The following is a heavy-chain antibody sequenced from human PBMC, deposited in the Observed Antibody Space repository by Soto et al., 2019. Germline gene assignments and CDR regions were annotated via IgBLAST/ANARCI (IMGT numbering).Heavy chain of an antibody. CDR2: IRSKANSYAP. J-gene: IGHJ6*03. V-gene: IGHV3-73*01. D-gene: IGHD2-15*01. CDR3: TRTTGYCSGGSCSYYYYYMDV. CDR1: GFTFSGSA. Sequence: EVQLVESGGGLVQPGGSLKLSCAASGFTFSGSAMHWVRQAPGKGLEWVGRIRSKANSYAPAYAASVKGRFTISRDDSKNTAYLQMNSLKTEDTAVYYCTRTTGYCSGGSCSYYYYYMDVWGKGTTVTVSS.